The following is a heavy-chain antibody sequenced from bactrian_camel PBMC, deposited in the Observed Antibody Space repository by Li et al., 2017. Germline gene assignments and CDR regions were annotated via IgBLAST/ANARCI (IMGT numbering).Heavy chain of an antibody. CDR1: GYTYNRYC. Sequence: QLVESGGGTVQAGGSLRLSCVASGYTYNRYCKGWFRQAPGKEREGVAVVDSDGEITYADSVKGRFTISRDNAKNTLYLQLNSLTSEDTAVYYCAADEYNWLWYYYWGQGTQVTVS. J-gene: IGHJ4*01. CDR3: AADEYNWLWYYY. D-gene: IGHD3*01. V-gene: IGHV3S1*01. CDR2: VDSDGEIT.